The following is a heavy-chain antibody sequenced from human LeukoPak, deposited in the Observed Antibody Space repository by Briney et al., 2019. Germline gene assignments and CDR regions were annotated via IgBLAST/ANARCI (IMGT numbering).Heavy chain of an antibody. V-gene: IGHV3-23*01. J-gene: IGHJ6*02. CDR2: ISGSGGST. Sequence: GGSLRLSCAASGFTFSSYAMSWVRQAPGKGLEGVSAISGSGGSTYYADSVKGRFTISRDNSKNTLYLQMNSLRAEDTAVYYCARNKYQLLWTPHYYYSGMDVWGQGTTVTVSS. CDR1: GFTFSSYA. D-gene: IGHD2-2*01. CDR3: ARNKYQLLWTPHYYYSGMDV.